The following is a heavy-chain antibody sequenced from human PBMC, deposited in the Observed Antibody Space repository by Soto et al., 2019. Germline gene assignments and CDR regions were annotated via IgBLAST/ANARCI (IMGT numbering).Heavy chain of an antibody. CDR1: GFTFSSYG. J-gene: IGHJ3*02. Sequence: ESGGGVVPPGRSLRLSCAASGFTFSSYGMHWVRQAPGKGLEWVAVIWYDGSNKYYADSVKGRFTISRDNSKNTLYLQMNSLRAEDTAVYYCARQDIVVVPAAMGAFDIWGQGTMVTVSS. CDR3: ARQDIVVVPAAMGAFDI. D-gene: IGHD2-2*01. CDR2: IWYDGSNK. V-gene: IGHV3-33*01.